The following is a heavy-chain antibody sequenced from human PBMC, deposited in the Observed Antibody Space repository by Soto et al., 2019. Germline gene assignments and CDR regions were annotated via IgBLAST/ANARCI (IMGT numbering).Heavy chain of an antibody. Sequence: QVQLVQSGAEVKKPGASVKVSCKASGYTFTSYDINWVRQATGQGLEWMGWMNPNSGNTGYAQKFQGRGTMTRNTSASTSYMELGSLRSEDTAVYYCARGYYYGSGSSPDYWGQGTLVTVSS. CDR3: ARGYYYGSGSSPDY. V-gene: IGHV1-8*01. J-gene: IGHJ4*02. CDR1: GYTFTSYD. D-gene: IGHD3-10*01. CDR2: MNPNSGNT.